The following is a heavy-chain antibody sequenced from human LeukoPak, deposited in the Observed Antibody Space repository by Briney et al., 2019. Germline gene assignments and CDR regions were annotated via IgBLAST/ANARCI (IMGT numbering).Heavy chain of an antibody. CDR2: INPNSGGT. CDR1: GYTFTGYY. J-gene: IGHJ3*02. V-gene: IGHV1-2*02. Sequence: ASVKVSCKASGYTFTGYYMHWVRQAPGQGLEWMGWINPNSGGTNYVQKFQGRVTMTRGTSISTAYMELSRLRSDDTAVYYCARPYYYDSSGYYPSAYAFDIWGQGTMVTVSS. D-gene: IGHD3-22*01. CDR3: ARPYYYDSSGYYPSAYAFDI.